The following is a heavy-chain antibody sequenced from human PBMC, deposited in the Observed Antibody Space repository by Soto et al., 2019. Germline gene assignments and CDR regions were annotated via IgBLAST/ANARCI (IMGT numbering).Heavy chain of an antibody. CDR3: VKDRDSHSWPSRDV. D-gene: IGHD3-22*01. CDR2: ISPNSGNI. CDR1: GYTFTRNG. V-gene: IGHV1-18*01. J-gene: IGHJ6*02. Sequence: QVHLVQSGAEVKKPGASVNVSCKTSGYTFTRNGISWVRQAPGQGLEWMGWISPNSGNIKYAQKLQGRVIMTTDTSTSTAYMELRSLRSDDTAVYYCVKDRDSHSWPSRDVWGPGTTVTVSS.